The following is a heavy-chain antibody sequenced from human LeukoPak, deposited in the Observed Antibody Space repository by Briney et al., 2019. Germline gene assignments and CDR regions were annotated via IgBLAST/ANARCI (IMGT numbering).Heavy chain of an antibody. Sequence: PGGSLRLSCAASGFTFDTSVMGWVRQAPGRGLEWVSDISASDGGTFYADSVKGRLTISRDNSKDTLYLQMNSLRAEDTALYYCAKRRRPSGGAYDMWGPGTMVTVSS. J-gene: IGHJ3*02. V-gene: IGHV3-23*01. D-gene: IGHD2-15*01. CDR2: ISASDGGT. CDR3: AKRRRPSGGAYDM. CDR1: GFTFDTSV.